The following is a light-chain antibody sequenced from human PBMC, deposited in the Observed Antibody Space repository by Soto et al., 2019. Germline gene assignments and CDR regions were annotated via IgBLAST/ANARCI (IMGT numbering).Light chain of an antibody. CDR3: QQYNSYRT. J-gene: IGKJ4*01. CDR1: QSISSW. CDR2: DAS. Sequence: DIQMTQSPSTLSASVGDRVTITCRASQSISSWLAWYQQKPGKAPKLLIYDASSLESGVPSRFSGSGSGTEFTLTISSLQPDDFATYYCQQYNSYRTFSGGTKVEIK. V-gene: IGKV1-5*01.